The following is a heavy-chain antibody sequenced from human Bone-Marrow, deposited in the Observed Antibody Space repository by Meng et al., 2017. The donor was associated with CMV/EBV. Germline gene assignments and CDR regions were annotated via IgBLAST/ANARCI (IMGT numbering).Heavy chain of an antibody. CDR1: GGSISSSNW. V-gene: IGHV4-4*02. D-gene: IGHD2-2*01. CDR3: ARVTGVVVPAASWYYYYGMDV. Sequence: SCAVSGGSISSSNWWSWVRQPPGKGLEWIGEIYHSGSTNYNPSLKSRVTISVDKSKNQFSLKLSSVTAADTAVYYCARVTGVVVPAASWYYYYGMDVWGQGTTVTVSS. CDR2: IYHSGST. J-gene: IGHJ6*02.